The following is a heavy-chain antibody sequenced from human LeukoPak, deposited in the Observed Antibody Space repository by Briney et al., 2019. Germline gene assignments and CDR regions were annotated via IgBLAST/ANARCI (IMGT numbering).Heavy chain of an antibody. CDR3: ARDLGLEGYDSSGSYYFDY. J-gene: IGHJ4*02. D-gene: IGHD3-22*01. Sequence: GGSLRLSCAATGFTFSDYGMHWVRQAPGKGLEWVAFIRYDESSKYYGDSVKGRFTISRDNSKNTLYLQMNSLRAEDTAVYYCARDLGLEGYDSSGSYYFDYWGQGTLVTVSS. CDR1: GFTFSDYG. V-gene: IGHV3-30*02. CDR2: IRYDESSK.